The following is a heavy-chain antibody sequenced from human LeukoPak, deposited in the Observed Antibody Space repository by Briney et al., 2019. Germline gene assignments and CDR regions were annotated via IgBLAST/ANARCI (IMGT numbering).Heavy chain of an antibody. D-gene: IGHD2-2*01. CDR3: ARTTEGYCSSTRCYGFDYYYYMDV. V-gene: IGHV3-48*01. CDR2: ISSSSSTI. J-gene: IGHJ6*03. Sequence: TGGSLRLSCAASGFTFSSYSMNWVRQAPGKGLEWVSYISSSSSTIYYADSVKGRFTISRDNAKNSLYLQMNSLRAEDTAVYYCARTTEGYCSSTRCYGFDYYYYMDVWGKGTTVTISS. CDR1: GFTFSSYS.